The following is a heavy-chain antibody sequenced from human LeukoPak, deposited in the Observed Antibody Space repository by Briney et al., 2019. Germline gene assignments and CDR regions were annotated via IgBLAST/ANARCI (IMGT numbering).Heavy chain of an antibody. Sequence: GGSLRLSCAASGFTFNKYAMTWVRQAPGQGLEWVSGLSDSGASTFYAESVRGRFTLSRDNSKNMLYLHINSLRAEDTAAYYCAKDARTGVWNIGDSWFDPWGQGTLVTVSS. D-gene: IGHD2/OR15-2a*01. CDR3: AKDARTGVWNIGDSWFDP. CDR1: GFTFNKYA. CDR2: LSDSGAST. J-gene: IGHJ5*02. V-gene: IGHV3-23*01.